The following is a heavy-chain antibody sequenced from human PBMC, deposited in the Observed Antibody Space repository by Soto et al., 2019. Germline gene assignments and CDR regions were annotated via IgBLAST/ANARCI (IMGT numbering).Heavy chain of an antibody. Sequence: PGGXLRLSCAASGFTVNSDYMSWVRQAPGKGLEWVSIIYSNTNTFYADSVKGRFTISTDNSRNTLFLQMNSLRVEDTAVYYCVSRPAWGQGTLVTVYS. J-gene: IGHJ4*02. D-gene: IGHD2-2*01. CDR1: GFTVNSDY. V-gene: IGHV3-53*01. CDR2: IYSNTNT. CDR3: VSRPA.